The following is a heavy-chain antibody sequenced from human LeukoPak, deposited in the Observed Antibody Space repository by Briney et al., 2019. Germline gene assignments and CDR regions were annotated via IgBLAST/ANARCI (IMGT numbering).Heavy chain of an antibody. Sequence: PGRSLRLSCAASGFTFSSYGMHWVRQTPGKGLEWVAVISYDGSNKYYADSVKGRFTISRDNSKNTLYLQMNSLRAEDTAVYYCAKSGSGYYYFDYWGQGTLVTVSS. J-gene: IGHJ4*02. D-gene: IGHD3-22*01. CDR3: AKSGSGYYYFDY. V-gene: IGHV3-30*18. CDR2: ISYDGSNK. CDR1: GFTFSSYG.